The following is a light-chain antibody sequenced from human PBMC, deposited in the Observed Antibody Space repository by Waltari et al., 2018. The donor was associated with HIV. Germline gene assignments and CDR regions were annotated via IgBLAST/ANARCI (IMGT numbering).Light chain of an antibody. CDR3: AAWDDSLNGVV. V-gene: IGLV1-44*01. CDR1: SSNIGSTT. Sequence: QSVLTQPPSASGTPGQRVTISCSGSSSNIGSTTVNWYQHLPGTAPKLLIYSNHQRPSGVPDRFSGSKSGTSASLAISGLQSEDEADYYCAAWDDSLNGVVFGGGTKLTAL. J-gene: IGLJ2*01. CDR2: SNH.